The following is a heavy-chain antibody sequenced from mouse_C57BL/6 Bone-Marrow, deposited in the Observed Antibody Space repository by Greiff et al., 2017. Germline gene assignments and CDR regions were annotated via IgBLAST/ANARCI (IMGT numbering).Heavy chain of an antibody. CDR2: ISSGGRYT. CDR1: GFTFSSYG. J-gene: IGHJ4*01. D-gene: IGHD2-5*01. V-gene: IGHV5-6*01. CDR3: ARFYYSNFYYAMDY. Sequence: EVQGVESGGDLVKPGGSLKLSCAASGFTFSSYGMSWVRQTPDKRLEWVATISSGGRYTYYPDSVKGRFTISRYNAKNTLYLQMSSLKSEDTAMYYGARFYYSNFYYAMDYWGQGTSVTVSS.